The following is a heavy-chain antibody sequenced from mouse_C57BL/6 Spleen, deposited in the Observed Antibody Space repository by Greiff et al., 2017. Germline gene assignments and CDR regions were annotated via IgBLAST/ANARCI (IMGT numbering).Heavy chain of an antibody. D-gene: IGHD1-1*01. CDR1: GYTFTGYW. CDR3: ARRKCGSSPYNAMDY. V-gene: IGHV1-64*01. Sequence: VQLQQPGAELVKPGASVKLSCTASGYTFTGYWMHWVKQRPGQGLEWIGMIHPNSGSTNYNEKFKSKATLTVDKSSSTAYMQLSSLTSEDSAVYYSARRKCGSSPYNAMDYWGQGTSVTVSS. J-gene: IGHJ4*01. CDR2: IHPNSGST.